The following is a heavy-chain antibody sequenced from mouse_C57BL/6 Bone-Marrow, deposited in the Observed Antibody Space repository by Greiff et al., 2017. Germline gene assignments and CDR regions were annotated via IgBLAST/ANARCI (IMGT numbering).Heavy chain of an antibody. Sequence: VQLQESGAELARPGASVKLSCKASGYTFTSYGISWVKQRTGQGLEWIGEIYPRSGNTYYNEKFKGKATLTADKSSSTAYMELRSLTSEDSAVYFCARGCAWFAYWGQGTLVTVSA. J-gene: IGHJ3*01. CDR2: IYPRSGNT. CDR1: GYTFTSYG. CDR3: ARGCAWFAY. V-gene: IGHV1-81*01.